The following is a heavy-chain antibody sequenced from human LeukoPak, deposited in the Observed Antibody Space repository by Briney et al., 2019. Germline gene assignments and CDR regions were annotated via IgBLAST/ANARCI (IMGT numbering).Heavy chain of an antibody. CDR3: ANMLYLPF. CDR1: GFTFSNYW. D-gene: IGHD3-3*02. J-gene: IGHJ4*02. CDR2: VKHDGGST. V-gene: IGHV3-74*01. Sequence: PGGSLRLSCADSGFTFSNYWMCWVRQAPGKGLVWVSGVKHDGGSTFYADAVQGRFAISRDNAKITLYLQMVSMRAEDTGLFYCANMLYLPFCGQGTLVTVSS.